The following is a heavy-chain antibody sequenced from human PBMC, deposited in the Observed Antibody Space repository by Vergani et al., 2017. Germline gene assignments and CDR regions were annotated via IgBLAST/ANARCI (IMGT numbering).Heavy chain of an antibody. CDR1: GYSISSGYY. J-gene: IGHJ5*01. D-gene: IGHD6-25*01. Sequence: QVQLQESGPGLVKPSETLSLTCAVSGYSISSGYYWGWIRQPPGKGLEWIGSIYHSGSTYYNPSLKSRVIISVDTSRNQFSLRLSSVTAADTAVCYCARERVGSAAIGPGWFDRWGQGTLVTVSS. CDR3: ARERVGSAAIGPGWFDR. V-gene: IGHV4-38-2*02. CDR2: IYHSGST.